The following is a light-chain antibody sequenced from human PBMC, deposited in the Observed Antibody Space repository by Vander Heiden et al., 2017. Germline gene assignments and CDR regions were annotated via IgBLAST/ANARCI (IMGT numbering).Light chain of an antibody. CDR2: VAS. J-gene: IGKJ1*01. V-gene: IGKV3-15*01. CDR1: QGVSIN. CDR3: QQYNNWPRT. Sequence: EIVMTQSPPTLSVSPGERVTLPCRASQGVSINLAWYQQKPGQAPRLLIYVASTRATGIPARFSGSGSGTEFTLTISSLQSDDSAVYYCQQYNNWPRTFGHGTKVEIK.